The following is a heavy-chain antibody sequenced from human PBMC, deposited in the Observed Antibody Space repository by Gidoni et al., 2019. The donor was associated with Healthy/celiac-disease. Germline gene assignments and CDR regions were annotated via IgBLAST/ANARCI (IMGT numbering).Heavy chain of an antibody. Sequence: QVQLQQWGAGLLKPSETLSLTCAVYGGSFSGYYWSWIRQPPGKGLEWIGEINHSGSTNYNPSLKSRVTISVDTSKNQFSLKLSSVTAADTAVYYCARASGIQLWKANFDYWGQGTLVTVSS. CDR2: INHSGST. CDR1: GGSFSGYY. CDR3: ARASGIQLWKANFDY. V-gene: IGHV4-34*01. J-gene: IGHJ4*02. D-gene: IGHD5-18*01.